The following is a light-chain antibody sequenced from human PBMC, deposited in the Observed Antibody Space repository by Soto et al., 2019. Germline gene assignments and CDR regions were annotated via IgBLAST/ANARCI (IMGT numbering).Light chain of an antibody. CDR1: QSVSSN. Sequence: EIVMTQSPATLSVSPWERATLSCRASQSVSSNLAWYQQKPGQPPRLLIYGASTRATGIPARFIGSGSGTEFTLTISSLQSEDFAVYYCQHYNNWPPWTFGQGTKVDIK. CDR3: QHYNNWPPWT. J-gene: IGKJ1*01. CDR2: GAS. V-gene: IGKV3-15*01.